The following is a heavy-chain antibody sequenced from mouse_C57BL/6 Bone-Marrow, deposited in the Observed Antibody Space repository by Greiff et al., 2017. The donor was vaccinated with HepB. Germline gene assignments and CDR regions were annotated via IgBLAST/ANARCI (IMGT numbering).Heavy chain of an antibody. V-gene: IGHV5-12*01. J-gene: IGHJ4*01. D-gene: IGHD2-12*01. CDR1: GFTFSDYY. Sequence: EVQVVESGGGLVQPGGSLKLSCAASGFTFSDYYMYWVRQTPEKRLEWVAYISNGGGSTYYPDTVKGRFTISRDNAKNTLYLQMSRLKSEDTAMYYCARGSYRGYYAMDYWGQGTSVTVSS. CDR2: ISNGGGST. CDR3: ARGSYRGYYAMDY.